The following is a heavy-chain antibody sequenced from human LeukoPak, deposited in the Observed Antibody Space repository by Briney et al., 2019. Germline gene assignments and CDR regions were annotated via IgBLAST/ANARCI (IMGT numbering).Heavy chain of an antibody. V-gene: IGHV4-59*08. CDR1: GGSISSYY. J-gene: IGHJ5*02. CDR3: ARQDRRQDSSLNWFDP. Sequence: SETLSLTCTVSGGSISSYYRSWIRQPPGKGLEWIGYIYYSGSTNYNPSLKSRVTISVDTSKKQFSLKLSSVTAADTAVYYCARQDRRQDSSLNWFDPWGQGTLVTVSS. CDR2: IYYSGST. D-gene: IGHD6-13*01.